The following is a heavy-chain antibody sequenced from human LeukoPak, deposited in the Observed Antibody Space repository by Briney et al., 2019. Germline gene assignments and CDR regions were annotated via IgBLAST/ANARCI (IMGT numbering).Heavy chain of an antibody. CDR1: GFTFSNCA. CDR2: ISGSGGST. Sequence: AGGSLRLSCGASGFTFSNCAMTWVRQAPGKRLEWVSTISGSGGSTTYADSVKGRFTVSRDNSKSTMFLQMNSLRAEDTALYYCAKLPLSIAYRGWFDPWGQGTLVTVSS. J-gene: IGHJ5*02. V-gene: IGHV3-23*01. CDR3: AKLPLSIAYRGWFDP. D-gene: IGHD2-21*01.